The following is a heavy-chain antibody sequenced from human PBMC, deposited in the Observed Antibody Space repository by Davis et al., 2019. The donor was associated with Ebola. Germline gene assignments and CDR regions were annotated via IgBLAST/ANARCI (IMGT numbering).Heavy chain of an antibody. Sequence: GESLKISCAASGFTFSSYVMTWVRQAPGKGLEWVSGIGDSVDSTYYADSVRGRFTISRDNAKNTLYLQMNSLRAEDTAVYYCAKENRLYYDILTGSYGMDVWGKGTTVTVSS. J-gene: IGHJ6*04. CDR1: GFTFSSYV. V-gene: IGHV3-23*01. CDR2: IGDSVDST. CDR3: AKENRLYYDILTGSYGMDV. D-gene: IGHD3-9*01.